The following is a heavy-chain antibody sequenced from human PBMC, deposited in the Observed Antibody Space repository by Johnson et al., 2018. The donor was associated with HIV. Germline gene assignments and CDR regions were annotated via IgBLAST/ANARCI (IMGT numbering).Heavy chain of an antibody. V-gene: IGHV3-7*03. CDR1: GFTFSSYW. CDR3: ARAFEVGPSERVVDGFDI. D-gene: IGHD3-3*01. J-gene: IGHJ3*02. CDR2: IKQDGSEK. Sequence: EVQLVESGGGLVKPGGSLRLSCAASGFTFSSYWMSWVRQAPGKGLEWVANIKQDGSEKYYVDSVKGRFTISRDNAKNSLYLQMNTLRADDTAVYYCARAFEVGPSERVVDGFDIWGQGTMVTVSS.